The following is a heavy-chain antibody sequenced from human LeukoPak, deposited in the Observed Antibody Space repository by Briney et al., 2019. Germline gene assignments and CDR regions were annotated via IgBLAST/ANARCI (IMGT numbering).Heavy chain of an antibody. J-gene: IGHJ4*01. CDR2: ISFNSANI. CDR1: GFAFYEFA. Sequence: GGSLRLSCAASGFAFYEFAIHWVRHLPGKGLEWVSGISFNSANINYADSVKGRFTISRDNAKNSLYLQMNSLRTADTAVYYCAKALYSASWYNFFDFWGRGTLVTVSS. CDR3: AKALYSASWYNFFDF. V-gene: IGHV3-9*01. D-gene: IGHD6-13*01.